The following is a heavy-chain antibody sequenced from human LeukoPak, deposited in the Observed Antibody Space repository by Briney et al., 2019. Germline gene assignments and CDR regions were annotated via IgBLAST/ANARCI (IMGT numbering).Heavy chain of an antibody. J-gene: IGHJ4*02. V-gene: IGHV4-34*01. CDR2: INHSGST. CDR1: GGSFSGYY. D-gene: IGHD2-15*01. CDR3: ARGALEAYCSGGSCPFFDY. Sequence: NTSETLSLTCAVYGGSFSGYYWSWIRQPPGKGLEWIGEINHSGSTNYNPSLESRVTISVDTSKNQFSLKLSSVTAADTAVYYCARGALEAYCSGGSCPFFDYWGQGTLATVSS.